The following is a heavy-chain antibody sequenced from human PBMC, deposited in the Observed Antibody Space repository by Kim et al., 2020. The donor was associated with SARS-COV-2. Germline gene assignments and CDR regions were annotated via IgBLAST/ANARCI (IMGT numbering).Heavy chain of an antibody. V-gene: IGHV4-31*03. Sequence: SETLSLTCIVSGGSISSGNYYWTWIRQHPGKGLEWIGYIYNSGSTYYNSSLKSRVTISADTSKNQFSLNLNSVTAADTAVYYCARGRSEFSSSRLFDYWGQGTLVTVSS. CDR2: IYNSGST. CDR1: GGSISSGNYY. CDR3: ARGRSEFSSSRLFDY. D-gene: IGHD6-6*01. J-gene: IGHJ4*02.